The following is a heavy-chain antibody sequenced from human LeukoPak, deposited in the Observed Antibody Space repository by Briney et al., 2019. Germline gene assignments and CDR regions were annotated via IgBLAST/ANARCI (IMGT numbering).Heavy chain of an antibody. D-gene: IGHD3-10*01. CDR3: ARHYGP. CDR2: IYDSGSP. V-gene: IGHV4-39*01. J-gene: IGHJ4*02. CDR1: GGSIRRSYYY. Sequence: SETLSLTCTVSGGSIRRSYYYWGWIRQPPGKGLESIGSIYDSGSPYYNPSLKSRVTISVDTSKDQCSLKLNSVTATDTAVYYCARHYGPWGQGTLVTVSS.